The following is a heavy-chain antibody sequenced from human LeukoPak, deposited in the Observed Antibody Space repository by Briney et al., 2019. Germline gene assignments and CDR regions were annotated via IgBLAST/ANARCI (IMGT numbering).Heavy chain of an antibody. D-gene: IGHD1-7*01. CDR1: GYTFTSYG. CDR2: ISAYNGNT. J-gene: IGHJ4*02. V-gene: IGHV1-18*01. Sequence: ASVKVSCKASGYTFTSYGISWVRQAPGQGLEWMGWISAYNGNTNYAQKLQGRVTMTTDTSTSTAYMELRSLRSDDTAVYYCARDLTPTTPTGTTGLNWGQGTLVTVSS. CDR3: ARDLTPTTPTGTTGLN.